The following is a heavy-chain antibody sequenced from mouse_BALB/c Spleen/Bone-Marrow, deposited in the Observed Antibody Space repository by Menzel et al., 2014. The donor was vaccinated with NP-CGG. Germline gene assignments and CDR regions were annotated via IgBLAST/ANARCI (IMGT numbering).Heavy chain of an antibody. J-gene: IGHJ1*01. Sequence: EVQVVESGGGSVQPGGSLRLSCATSGFTFTDYYMSWVRQPPGKALEWLGFIRNKAEGYTTEYSASVKGRFTISRDNSQRILYLQMNPLRPEDSATYYCARDENVGIYWYFDVWGAGTTVIVSS. V-gene: IGHV7-3*02. CDR1: GFTFTDYY. CDR2: IRNKAEGYTT. CDR3: ARDENVGIYWYFDV.